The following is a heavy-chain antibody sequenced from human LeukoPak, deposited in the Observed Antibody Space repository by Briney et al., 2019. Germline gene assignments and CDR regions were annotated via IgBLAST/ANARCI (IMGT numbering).Heavy chain of an antibody. CDR1: GFTFSSYG. CDR2: ISGSGGST. J-gene: IGHJ4*02. V-gene: IGHV3-23*01. CDR3: AKDPVLRFLEWLPQPPDY. Sequence: GGSLRLSCAASGFTFSSYGMSWVRQAPGKGLEWVSAISGSGGSTYYADSVKGRFTISRDNSKNTLYLQMNSLRAEDTAVYYCAKDPVLRFLEWLPQPPDYWGQGTLVTVSS. D-gene: IGHD3-3*01.